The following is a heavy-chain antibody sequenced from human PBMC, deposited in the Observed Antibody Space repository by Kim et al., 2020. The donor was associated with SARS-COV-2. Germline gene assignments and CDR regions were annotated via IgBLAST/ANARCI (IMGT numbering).Heavy chain of an antibody. CDR3: ARGSYDDYKHYYGLDV. CDR2: ISYDGSSQ. CDR1: EFTFSRYS. V-gene: IGHV3-30*03. Sequence: GGSLRLSCRGSEFTFSRYSTHWVRQAPGKGLEWVAVISYDGSSQYYANSVKGRFTISRDNSKDTMYLQMDSLSVEDTALYYCARGSYDDYKHYYGLDVWGQGTTVTVSS. J-gene: IGHJ6*02. D-gene: IGHD4-17*01.